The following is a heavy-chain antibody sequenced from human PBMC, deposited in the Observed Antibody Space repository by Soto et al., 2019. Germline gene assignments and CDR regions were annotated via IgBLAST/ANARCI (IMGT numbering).Heavy chain of an antibody. CDR1: GYTFTGYA. D-gene: IGHD6-19*01. CDR3: ARAVAVAADFDY. V-gene: IGHV1-3*01. J-gene: IGHJ4*02. Sequence: ASVKVSCKASGYTFTGYAMHWVRQAPGQRPKWMGWINAGNGNTKYSQKFQGRVTITRDTSASTAYMELSSLRSEDTAVYYRARAVAVAADFDYWGQGTLVTVSS. CDR2: INAGNGNT.